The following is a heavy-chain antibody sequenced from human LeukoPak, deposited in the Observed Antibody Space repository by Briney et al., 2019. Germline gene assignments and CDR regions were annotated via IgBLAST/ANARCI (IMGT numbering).Heavy chain of an antibody. CDR3: AKGGRYYLDYYFDY. Sequence: PGGSLRLSCAASGFTLDDYAMHWARQAPGRGLEWVSLISGDGGSTYYADSVKGRFTISRDNSKNSLYLQMNSLRTEDTALYYCAKGGRYYLDYYFDYWGQGTLVTVSS. V-gene: IGHV3-43*02. J-gene: IGHJ4*02. CDR2: ISGDGGST. CDR1: GFTLDDYA. D-gene: IGHD3-10*01.